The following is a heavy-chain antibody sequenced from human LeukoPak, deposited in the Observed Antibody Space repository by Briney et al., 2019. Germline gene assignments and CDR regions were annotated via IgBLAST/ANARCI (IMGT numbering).Heavy chain of an antibody. CDR3: ARERGTYHYGPYDAFDI. V-gene: IGHV3-74*01. CDR1: GFTFSSFW. J-gene: IGHJ3*02. Sequence: GGSLRLSCAASGFTFSSFWLRWVRQAPGKGLVWVSRINSDGSSTNYADSVKGRFTISRDNAKNTLYLQMNSLRAEDTAVYYCARERGTYHYGPYDAFDIWGQGTMVTVSS. D-gene: IGHD1-14*01. CDR2: INSDGSST.